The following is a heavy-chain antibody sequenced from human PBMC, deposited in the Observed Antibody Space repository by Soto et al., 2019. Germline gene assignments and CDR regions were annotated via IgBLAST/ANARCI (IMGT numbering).Heavy chain of an antibody. Sequence: QVQLVQSGAEVKKPGASVKVSCKASGYTFTSYDINWVRQATGQGLEWMGWMNPNSGNTGYAQNFQGRVTMTRNTSISTAYMELSSLRSEDTAVYYCARLGYGDYYYYYYMDVWGKGTTVTVSS. CDR2: MNPNSGNT. J-gene: IGHJ6*03. CDR1: GYTFTSYD. V-gene: IGHV1-8*01. CDR3: ARLGYGDYYYYYYMDV. D-gene: IGHD4-17*01.